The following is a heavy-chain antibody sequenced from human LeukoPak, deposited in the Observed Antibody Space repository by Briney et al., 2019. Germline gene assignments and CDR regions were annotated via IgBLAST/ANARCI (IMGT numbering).Heavy chain of an antibody. CDR1: GFTFSSYW. J-gene: IGHJ5*02. D-gene: IGHD6-13*01. CDR3: AKDPYSSAWFSRDWFDP. Sequence: GGSLRLSCAASGFTFSSYWMHWVRQAPGKGLEWVSAISGNGGYTYYADSVKGRFTISRDNSKNTLYLQMNSLRAEDTAVYYCAKDPYSSAWFSRDWFDPWGQGTLVTVSS. V-gene: IGHV3-23*01. CDR2: ISGNGGYT.